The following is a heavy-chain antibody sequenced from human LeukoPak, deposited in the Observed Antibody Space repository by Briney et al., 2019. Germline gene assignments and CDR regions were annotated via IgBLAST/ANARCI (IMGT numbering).Heavy chain of an antibody. Sequence: ASVKVSCKAFGYTFTSNYMHWVRQAPGQGPEWMGVISPSGGSTTYAQKFQGRVTLTRDMSTSTDYLELSSLRSEDTAVYYCARASRHYYDSSGYEDWGQGTLVTVSS. V-gene: IGHV1-46*01. CDR3: ARASRHYYDSSGYED. CDR2: ISPSGGST. CDR1: GYTFTSNY. D-gene: IGHD3-22*01. J-gene: IGHJ4*02.